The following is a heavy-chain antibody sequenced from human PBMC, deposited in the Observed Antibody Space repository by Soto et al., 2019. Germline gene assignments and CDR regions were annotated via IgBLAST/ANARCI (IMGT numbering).Heavy chain of an antibody. CDR2: VYYSGTT. Sequence: PSETLSLTCSVSGGSMTIGSHSWNWIRQSAGKGLEWIGFVYYSGTTYYNPALSSPVTISVDRAKSQFSLQLRSVTAADTAVYFCARGLFGYDDGIYPIPDNWFDPWSQGTLVTVSS. CDR1: GGSMTIGSHS. J-gene: IGHJ5*02. D-gene: IGHD3-22*01. V-gene: IGHV4-30-2*06. CDR3: ARGLFGYDDGIYPIPDNWFDP.